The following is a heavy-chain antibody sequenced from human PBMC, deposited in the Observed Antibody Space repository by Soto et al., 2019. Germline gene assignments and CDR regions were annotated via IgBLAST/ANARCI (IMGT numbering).Heavy chain of an antibody. CDR1: GYTFTSYY. D-gene: IGHD2-15*01. Sequence: ASVKVSCKASGYTFTSYYMHWVRQAPGQGLEWMGIINPSGGSTSYAQKFQGRVTMTRDTSTSTVYMELSSLRSEDTAVYYCARDLGYCSGGSCYSGYYYGMDVWGQGTTVTVSS. V-gene: IGHV1-46*01. CDR3: ARDLGYCSGGSCYSGYYYGMDV. J-gene: IGHJ6*02. CDR2: INPSGGST.